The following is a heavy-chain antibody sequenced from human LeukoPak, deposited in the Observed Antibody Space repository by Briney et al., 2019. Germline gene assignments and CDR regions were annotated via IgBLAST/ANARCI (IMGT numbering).Heavy chain of an antibody. CDR3: ARDLGSGSSENWFDP. CDR2: INWNGGST. J-gene: IGHJ5*02. V-gene: IGHV3-20*01. Sequence: GGSLRLSCAASGFTFDDYGMSWVRQAPGKGLEWVSGINWNGGSTGYADSVKGRFTISRDNAKNSLYLQMNSLRAEDTALYHCARDLGSGSSENWFDPWGQGTLVTVSS. CDR1: GFTFDDYG. D-gene: IGHD3-10*01.